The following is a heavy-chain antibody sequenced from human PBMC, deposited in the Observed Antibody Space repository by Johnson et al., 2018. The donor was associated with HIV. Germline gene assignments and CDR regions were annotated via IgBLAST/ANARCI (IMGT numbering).Heavy chain of an antibody. CDR3: ATSMGESDAFDI. D-gene: IGHD2/OR15-2a*01. J-gene: IGHJ3*02. V-gene: IGHV3-11*04. Sequence: QVQLVESGGGLVQPGGSLRLSCAASGFIFSDSYMTWIRQAPGKGLELVSYISSRGTTIYDADSVRGRFTISRDNAKKSLYLQMSSLRAEDTAVYYCATSMGESDAFDIWGQGTMVTVSS. CDR1: GFIFSDSY. CDR2: ISSRGTTI.